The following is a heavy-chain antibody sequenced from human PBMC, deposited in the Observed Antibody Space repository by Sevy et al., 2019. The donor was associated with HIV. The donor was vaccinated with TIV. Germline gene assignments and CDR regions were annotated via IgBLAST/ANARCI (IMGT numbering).Heavy chain of an antibody. J-gene: IGHJ6*03. D-gene: IGHD3-9*01. V-gene: IGHV1-18*04. CDR1: GYTFTSYG. Sequence: ASVKVSSKASGYTFTSYGISWVRQAPGQGLEWMGWISAYNGNTNYAQKLQGRVTMTTDTSTSTAYMELRSLRSDDTAVYYCARGPDILTGYYSHKYYYYYMDVWGKGTTVTVSS. CDR2: ISAYNGNT. CDR3: ARGPDILTGYYSHKYYYYYMDV.